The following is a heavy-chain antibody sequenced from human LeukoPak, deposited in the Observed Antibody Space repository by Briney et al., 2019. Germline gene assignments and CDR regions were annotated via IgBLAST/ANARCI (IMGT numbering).Heavy chain of an antibody. CDR3: ARDRYGEWDFDY. J-gene: IGHJ4*02. CDR1: GFTFSSYS. D-gene: IGHD4-17*01. CDR2: ISSSSSYI. V-gene: IGHV3-21*01. Sequence: GGSLRLSCAASGFTFSSYSMNWVGQAPGKGLEWVSSISSSSSYIYYADSVKGRFTISRDNAKNSLYLQMNSLRAEDTAVYYCARDRYGEWDFDYWGQGTLVTVSS.